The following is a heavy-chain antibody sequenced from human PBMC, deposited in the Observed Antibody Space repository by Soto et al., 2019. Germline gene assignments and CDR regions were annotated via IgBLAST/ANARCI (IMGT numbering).Heavy chain of an antibody. CDR2: IIPVFGTT. CDR1: GGTFKNNG. V-gene: IGHV1-69*01. J-gene: IGHJ4*02. Sequence: QVHLVQSGAEVKKAGSSVKVSCKAPGGTFKNNGISWVRQAPGQGLEWMGGIIPVFGTTNYAQKFQGRLTITADDFTSTVNRELSRLRYEDTAFYYCGRETGVAVATILYSFDYWGPGTLVTVSS. D-gene: IGHD5-12*01. CDR3: GRETGVAVATILYSFDY.